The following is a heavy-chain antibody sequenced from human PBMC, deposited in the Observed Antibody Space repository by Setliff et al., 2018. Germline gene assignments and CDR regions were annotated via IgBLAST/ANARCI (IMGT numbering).Heavy chain of an antibody. CDR1: GGSISSSSYY. CDR3: ASTPDGDLYYNFWSGYYLTLDY. Sequence: SETLSLTCTVSGGSISSSSYYWGWIRQPPGKGLEWIGGIYYSGSTYYNPSLKSRVTISVDTSKNQFSLKLSSVTAADTAVYYCASTPDGDLYYNFWSGYYLTLDYWGQGTLVTVSS. J-gene: IGHJ4*02. V-gene: IGHV4-39*07. CDR2: IYYSGST. D-gene: IGHD3-3*01.